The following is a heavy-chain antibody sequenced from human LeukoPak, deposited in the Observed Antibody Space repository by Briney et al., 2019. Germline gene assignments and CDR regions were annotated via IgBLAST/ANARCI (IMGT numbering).Heavy chain of an antibody. CDR2: ISSSGSTI. CDR1: GFTFSSYE. CDR3: ARDFLLFSESSIAARNYYYYGVDV. J-gene: IGHJ6*02. Sequence: GGSLRLSCAASGFTFSSYEMNWVRQAPGKGLEWVSYISSSGSTIYYADSVKGRFTISRDNAKNSLYLQMNSLRAEDTAVYYCARDFLLFSESSIAARNYYYYGVDVWGQGTTVTVYS. D-gene: IGHD6-6*01. V-gene: IGHV3-48*03.